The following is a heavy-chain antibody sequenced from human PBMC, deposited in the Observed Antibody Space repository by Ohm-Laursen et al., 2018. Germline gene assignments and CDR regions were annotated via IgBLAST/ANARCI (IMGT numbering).Heavy chain of an antibody. D-gene: IGHD5-18*01. J-gene: IGHJ2*01. CDR2: ISAYNGNT. Sequence: ASVKVSCKASGYTFTSYGISWVRQAPGQGLEWMGWISAYNGNTNYAQKLQGRVTMTTDTSTSTAYMELRSLRSDDTAVYYCARDGDSYGYVGSYFDLWGRGTLVTVSS. CDR3: ARDGDSYGYVGSYFDL. V-gene: IGHV1-18*01. CDR1: GYTFTSYG.